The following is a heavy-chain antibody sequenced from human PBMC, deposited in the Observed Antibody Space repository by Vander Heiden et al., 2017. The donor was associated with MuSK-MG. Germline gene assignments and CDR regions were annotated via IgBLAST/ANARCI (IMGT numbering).Heavy chain of an antibody. Sequence: EVQLVESGGGLVQPGGSLRLSCAASGFTFSSYSMNWVRQAPGKGLEWVSYISSSSSTIYYADAGKCRFTISRDNAKNLRYLQMNRVRAREKAVYYCAVGWKLGGELSRNDDWVQVPLV. D-gene: IGHD3-16*02. CDR2: ISSSSSTI. V-gene: IGHV3-48*01. J-gene: IGHJ4*02. CDR1: GFTFSSYS. CDR3: AVGWKLGGELSRNDD.